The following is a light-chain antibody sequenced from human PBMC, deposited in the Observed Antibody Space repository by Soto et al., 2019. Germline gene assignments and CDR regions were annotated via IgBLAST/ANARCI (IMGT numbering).Light chain of an antibody. V-gene: IGLV2-23*01. J-gene: IGLJ1*01. CDR3: CLYIGATTDL. CDR1: SGFVGSFSL. CDR2: EGH. Sequence: QSALAQPASVSGSPGQSITISCTGTSGFVGSFSLVSWYEQHPGKAAKVMISEGHRRPSGVPDCFSGSTSANSASLTSSGLQADDEADYYICLYIGATTDLCGTGTKLTAL.